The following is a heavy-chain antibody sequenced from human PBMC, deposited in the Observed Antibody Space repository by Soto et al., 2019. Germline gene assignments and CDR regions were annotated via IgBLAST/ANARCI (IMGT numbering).Heavy chain of an antibody. CDR2: ISGSGGST. V-gene: IGHV3-23*01. CDR1: GFTFSSHA. CDR3: AKGGRASFRDYYYYGMDV. D-gene: IGHD3-16*01. Sequence: GGSLRLSCAASGFTFSSHAMSWVRQAPGKGLEWVSAISGSGGSTYYADSVKGRFTISRDNSKNTLYLQMNSLRAEDTAVYYCAKGGRASFRDYYYYGMDVWGQGTTVTAP. J-gene: IGHJ6*02.